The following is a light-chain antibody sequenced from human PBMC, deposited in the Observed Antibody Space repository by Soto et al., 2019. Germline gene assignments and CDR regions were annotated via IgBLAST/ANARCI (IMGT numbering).Light chain of an antibody. J-gene: IGKJ1*01. CDR1: QSVSSN. Sequence: IVITRSAATLSVAPGERATLSCSASQSVSSNLAWYQQKPGHAPRLLIYGASTRSTGIPSRFSGSGSGTEFTIPIPTLPSEAFAVYSCQKYNNWTRTFGKGTKVDIK. V-gene: IGKV3-15*01. CDR3: QKYNNWTRT. CDR2: GAS.